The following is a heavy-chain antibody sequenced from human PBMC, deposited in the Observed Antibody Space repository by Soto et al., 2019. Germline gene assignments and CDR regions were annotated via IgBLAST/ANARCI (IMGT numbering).Heavy chain of an antibody. CDR2: ISYDGSNK. D-gene: IGHD2-15*01. CDR3: AKDHRFQPIMVGDAYFDY. J-gene: IGHJ4*02. Sequence: PGGSLRLSFSAPGFTFSSFGMPWVRPAPGKGLEWVAVISYDGSNKYYADSVKGRFTISRDNSKNTLYLQMNSLRAEDTAVYYCAKDHRFQPIMVGDAYFDYCGQGTLVTVAS. CDR1: GFTFSSFG. V-gene: IGHV3-30*18.